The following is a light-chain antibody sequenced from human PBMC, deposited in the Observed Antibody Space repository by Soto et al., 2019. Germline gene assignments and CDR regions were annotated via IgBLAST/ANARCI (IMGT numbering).Light chain of an antibody. CDR2: GAS. CDR1: QSVSSN. V-gene: IGKV3-15*01. CDR3: QHYHSWRPKT. Sequence: IVMTQSPATLSVSPGERTTLSCRASQSVSSNLAWYQQKPGQAPRILIYGASTSATVIQDRFSGSGSGTEFTLTISSLQSEDAAVYDVQHYHSWRPKTFGQGTKVEIK. J-gene: IGKJ1*01.